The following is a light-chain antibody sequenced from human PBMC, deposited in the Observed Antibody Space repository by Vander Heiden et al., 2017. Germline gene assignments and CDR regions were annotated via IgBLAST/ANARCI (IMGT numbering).Light chain of an antibody. Sequence: SHMTQSPSALSSSVGHIVSITCLASQTIRSYLNWDLQKPVKAHTLMIYAAFSWKRAVKSRFSGSAGVTDFTVTNCWRQTEEFETYYNQQSFTGTFGQGTKVEIK. CDR1: QTIRSY. V-gene: IGKV1-39*01. CDR2: AAF. CDR3: QQSFTGT. J-gene: IGKJ1*01.